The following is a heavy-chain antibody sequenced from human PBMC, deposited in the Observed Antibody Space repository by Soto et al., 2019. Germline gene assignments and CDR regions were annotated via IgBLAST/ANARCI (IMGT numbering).Heavy chain of an antibody. Sequence: QVQLVQSGAEVKKPGSSVQVSCKASGGTFSSYAISWVRQAPGQGIEWMGGIIPIFGTANYAQKFQGRVTITADESTSTAYMELSSLRSEDTAVYYCARGGYDFWSGDYYYYGMDVWGQGTTVTVSS. CDR1: GGTFSSYA. CDR2: IIPIFGTA. CDR3: ARGGYDFWSGDYYYYGMDV. J-gene: IGHJ6*02. D-gene: IGHD3-3*01. V-gene: IGHV1-69*01.